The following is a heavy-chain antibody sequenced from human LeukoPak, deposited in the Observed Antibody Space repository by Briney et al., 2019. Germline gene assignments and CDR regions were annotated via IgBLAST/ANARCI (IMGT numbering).Heavy chain of an antibody. J-gene: IGHJ3*02. Sequence: GASVKVSCKASGYTFTGYYMHWVRQAPGQGLEWMGRINPNSGGTNYAQKFQGRVTMTRDTSISTAYMELSRLRSDATAVYYCASYMSYYGSGSPVDIWGQGTMVTVSS. D-gene: IGHD3-10*01. CDR3: ASYMSYYGSGSPVDI. V-gene: IGHV1-2*06. CDR2: INPNSGGT. CDR1: GYTFTGYY.